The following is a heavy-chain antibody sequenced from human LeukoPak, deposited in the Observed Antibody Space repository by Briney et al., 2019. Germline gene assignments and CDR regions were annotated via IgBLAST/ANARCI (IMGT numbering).Heavy chain of an antibody. J-gene: IGHJ3*02. Sequence: GGSLRLSCAASGFTFSMYWMSWVRQAPGKGLEWVANIKQDGSERNYVDSVKGRSTISRDNAKNSLYLQMNSLRVEDTAIYYCAAGGGAFNIWGQGTMVTVSS. CDR2: IKQDGSER. D-gene: IGHD3-16*01. V-gene: IGHV3-7*01. CDR1: GFTFSMYW. CDR3: AAGGGAFNI.